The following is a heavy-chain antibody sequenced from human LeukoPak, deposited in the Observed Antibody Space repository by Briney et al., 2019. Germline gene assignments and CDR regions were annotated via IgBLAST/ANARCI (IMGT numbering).Heavy chain of an antibody. CDR2: INPSGGST. CDR3: ATTYGGRESRVVDV. J-gene: IGHJ6*04. D-gene: IGHD4-23*01. V-gene: IGHV1-46*01. Sequence: GASVKVSCKASGYTFTSYYMHWVRQAPGQGLEWMGIINPSGGSTSYAQKFQGRVTMTRDTSTSTAYMELRSLRSDDTAVYYCATTYGGRESRVVDVWGKGTTVTVSS. CDR1: GYTFTSYY.